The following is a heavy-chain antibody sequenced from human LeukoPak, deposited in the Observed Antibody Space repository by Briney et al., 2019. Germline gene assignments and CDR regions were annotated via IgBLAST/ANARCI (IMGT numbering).Heavy chain of an antibody. D-gene: IGHD6-13*01. J-gene: IGHJ4*02. CDR3: ARGGVSNSWYRAPDY. V-gene: IGHV1-2*02. CDR1: GYTFTGYY. CDR2: INPNSGGT. Sequence: GASVKVSCKASGYTFTGYYMHWVRQAPGQGLEWMGWINPNSGGTNYAQKFQGRVTMTRDTSISTAYMELRNLRSDDTAVYYCARGGVSNSWYRAPDYWGQGTLVTVSS.